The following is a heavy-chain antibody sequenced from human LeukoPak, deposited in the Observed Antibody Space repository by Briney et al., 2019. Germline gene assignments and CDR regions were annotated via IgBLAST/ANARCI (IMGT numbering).Heavy chain of an antibody. CDR2: IYYSGTT. CDR1: GGSISSSNHY. V-gene: IGHV4-39*01. Sequence: SETLSPTCTVSGGSISSSNHYWGCIRQPPGKGLEWIGSIYYSGTTYYNPSLKSRVTISIDTSKNQFSLKLTSVTAADTAVYYCARWDYYDSSGYRKYYFDYWGQGTLVTVSS. CDR3: ARWDYYDSSGYRKYYFDY. D-gene: IGHD3-22*01. J-gene: IGHJ4*02.